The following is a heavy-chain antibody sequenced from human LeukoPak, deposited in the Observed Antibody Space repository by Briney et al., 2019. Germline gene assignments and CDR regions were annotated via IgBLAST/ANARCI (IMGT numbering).Heavy chain of an antibody. J-gene: IGHJ4*02. V-gene: IGHV1-46*01. Sequence: EASVKVSCKASGYTFTSYYMHWVRQAPGQGLEWMGIINPSGGSTSYAQKFQGRVTMTRDTSTSTVYMVLSSLRSEDTAVYYCARDLSTYYYDSSGYGADYWGQGTLVTVSS. CDR1: GYTFTSYY. D-gene: IGHD3-22*01. CDR3: ARDLSTYYYDSSGYGADY. CDR2: INPSGGST.